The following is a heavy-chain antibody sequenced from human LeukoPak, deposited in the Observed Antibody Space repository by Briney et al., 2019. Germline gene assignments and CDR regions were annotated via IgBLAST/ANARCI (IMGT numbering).Heavy chain of an antibody. D-gene: IGHD3-22*01. V-gene: IGHV1-69*13. J-gene: IGHJ4*02. Sequence: SVKVSCKASGGTFSSYAISWVQQAPGQGLEWMGGIIPIFGTANYAQKFQGRVTITADESTGTAYMELSSLRSEDTAVYYCARDSAGYYYDSSGYYAFDYWGQGTLVTVSS. CDR2: IIPIFGTA. CDR1: GGTFSSYA. CDR3: ARDSAGYYYDSSGYYAFDY.